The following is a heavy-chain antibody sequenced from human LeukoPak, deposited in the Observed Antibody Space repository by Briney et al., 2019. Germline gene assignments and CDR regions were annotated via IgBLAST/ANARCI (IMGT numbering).Heavy chain of an antibody. V-gene: IGHV4-34*01. CDR2: INHSGST. CDR1: GGSFSGYY. CDR3: ARGHCSSTSCYTGIRLYGMDV. J-gene: IGHJ6*02. D-gene: IGHD2-2*02. Sequence: SETLSLTCAVYGGSFSGYYWSWIRQPPGKGLEWIGEINHSGSTNYNPSLKSRVTISVDTSKNQFSLKLSSVTAADTAVYYCARGHCSSTSCYTGIRLYGMDVWGQGTTVTVSS.